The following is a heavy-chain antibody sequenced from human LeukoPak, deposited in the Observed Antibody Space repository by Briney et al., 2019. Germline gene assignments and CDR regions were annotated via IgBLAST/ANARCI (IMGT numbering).Heavy chain of an antibody. CDR2: MNPNSGNT. CDR1: GYTFTSYD. CDR3: AKRPRNYYDTPGGVFDV. Sequence: ASVKVSCKASGYTFTSYDINWVRQATGQGLEWMGWMNPNSGNTGYAQKFQGRVTMTRNTSISTAYMELSSLRSEDTAVYYCAKRPRNYYDTPGGVFDVWGQGTMVAVSS. V-gene: IGHV1-8*01. J-gene: IGHJ3*01. D-gene: IGHD3-22*01.